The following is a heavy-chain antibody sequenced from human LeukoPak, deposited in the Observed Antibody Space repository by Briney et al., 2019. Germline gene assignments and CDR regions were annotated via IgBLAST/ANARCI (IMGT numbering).Heavy chain of an antibody. CDR1: GFTFSHYA. CDR3: AKNDDSSGYPDY. CDR2: ISKSGGTT. D-gene: IGHD3-22*01. V-gene: IGHV3-23*01. Sequence: TGGSLRLSCAASGFTFSHYAMSWVRQAPGKGLEWVSAISKSGGTTYYADSEKGRFTISRDNSKNTVYLQMNSLRVEDTAVYFCAKNDDSSGYPDYWGQGTLVAVSS. J-gene: IGHJ4*02.